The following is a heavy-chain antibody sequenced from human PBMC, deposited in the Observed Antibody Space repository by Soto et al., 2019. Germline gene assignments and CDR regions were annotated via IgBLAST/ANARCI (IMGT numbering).Heavy chain of an antibody. V-gene: IGHV3-23*01. CDR3: ANHLWFGELSN. D-gene: IGHD3-10*01. CDR1: GDSVSNHY. CDR2: ISGSGGST. Sequence: ETLSLTCAVSGDSVSNHYWWSWVRQSPGKGLEWVSAISGSGGSTYYADSVKGRFTISRDNSKNTLYLQMNSLRAEDTAVYYCANHLWFGELSNWGQGTLVTVSS. J-gene: IGHJ4*02.